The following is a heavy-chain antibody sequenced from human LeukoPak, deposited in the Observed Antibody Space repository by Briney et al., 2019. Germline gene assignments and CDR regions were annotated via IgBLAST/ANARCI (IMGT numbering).Heavy chain of an antibody. J-gene: IGHJ6*02. Sequence: NPSETLSLTCTVSGGSISSYYWSWIRQHPGKGLEWIGYIYYSGSTYYNPSLKSRVTISVDTSKNQFSLKLSSVTAADTAVYYCAREGGGSGSYYNVPYYYGMDVWGQGTTVTVSS. CDR2: IYYSGST. CDR1: GGSISSYY. D-gene: IGHD3-10*01. CDR3: AREGGGSGSYYNVPYYYGMDV. V-gene: IGHV4-59*06.